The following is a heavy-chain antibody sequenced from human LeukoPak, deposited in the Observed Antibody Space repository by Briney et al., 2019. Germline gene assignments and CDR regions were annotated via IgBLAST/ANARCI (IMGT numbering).Heavy chain of an antibody. J-gene: IGHJ4*02. CDR1: GGSLEGLY. Sequence: SETLSLTCTVSGGSLEGLYWSWIRQSPEKGLEWLGNVFHTGVTSYNLSLKSRVTISVDTSRNQFSLTMTSMTAADTAIYYCTRGGGSGYYFGIPRYYFDAWGQCVLVTVSS. CDR2: VFHTGVT. CDR3: TRGGGSGYYFGIPRYYFDA. V-gene: IGHV4-59*11. D-gene: IGHD3-22*01.